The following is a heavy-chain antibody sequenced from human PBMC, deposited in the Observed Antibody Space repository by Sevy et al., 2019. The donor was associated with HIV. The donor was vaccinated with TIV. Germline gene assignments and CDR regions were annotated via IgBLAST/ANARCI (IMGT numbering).Heavy chain of an antibody. V-gene: IGHV3-30*18. Sequence: GGSLRLSCAASGFTFSSYGMHWVHQAPGKGLEWVAVISYDGSNKYYADSVKGRFTISRDNSKNTLYLQMNSLRAEDTAVYYCAKGGSSSWHSTPLDYWGQGTLVTVSS. CDR2: ISYDGSNK. CDR1: GFTFSSYG. J-gene: IGHJ4*02. D-gene: IGHD6-13*01. CDR3: AKGGSSSWHSTPLDY.